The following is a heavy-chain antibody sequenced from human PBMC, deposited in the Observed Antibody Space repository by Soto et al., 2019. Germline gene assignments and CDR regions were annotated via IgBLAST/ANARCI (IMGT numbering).Heavy chain of an antibody. J-gene: IGHJ4*02. V-gene: IGHV1-2*02. CDR1: GYTFTGYY. Sequence: ASVKVSCKASGYTFTGYYMHWVRQAPGQGLEWMGWINPNSGGTNYAQKFQGRVTMTRDMSISTAYMELSRLRSDDTAVYYCARDFHYDSSGSLGYWGQGTLVTVSS. CDR3: ARDFHYDSSGSLGY. D-gene: IGHD3-22*01. CDR2: INPNSGGT.